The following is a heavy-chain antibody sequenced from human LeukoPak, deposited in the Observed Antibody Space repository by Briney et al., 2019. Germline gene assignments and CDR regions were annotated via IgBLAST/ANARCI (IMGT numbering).Heavy chain of an antibody. CDR1: GGTFSIYA. CDR2: IIPILGIA. D-gene: IGHD1-26*01. Sequence: GASVTVSFTASGGTFSIYAISWVRQAPGQGLEWMGRIIPILGIANYAQKFQGRVTITADKSTSTAYMELSSLRSEDTAVYYCARGGWELLSPFDYWGQGTLVTVSS. CDR3: ARGGWELLSPFDY. J-gene: IGHJ4*02. V-gene: IGHV1-69*04.